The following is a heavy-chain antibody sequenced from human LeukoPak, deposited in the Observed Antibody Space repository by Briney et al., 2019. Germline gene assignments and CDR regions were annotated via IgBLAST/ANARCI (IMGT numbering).Heavy chain of an antibody. CDR1: GGSISNYY. CDR2: IYYSGST. V-gene: IGHV4-59*01. J-gene: IGHJ5*02. CDR3: ARVGKPYYDFWSGYGNWFDP. Sequence: SETLSLTCTVSGGSISNYYWSWIRQPPGKGLEWIGYIYYSGSTNYNPSLKGRVTISVDTSKNQFSLKLSSVTAADTAVYYCARVGKPYYDFWSGYGNWFDPWGQGTLVTVSS. D-gene: IGHD3-3*01.